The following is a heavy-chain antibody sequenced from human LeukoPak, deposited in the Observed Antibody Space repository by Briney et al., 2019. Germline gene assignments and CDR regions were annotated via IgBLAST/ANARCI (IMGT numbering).Heavy chain of an antibody. CDR2: IYYSGST. J-gene: IGHJ5*02. CDR3: ARGLNWFDP. V-gene: IGHV4-59*01. CDR1: GGSISSYY. Sequence: KSSETVSLTCTVSGGSISSYYWSWIRQPPGKGLEWIGYIYYSGSTNYNPSLKSRVTISVDTSKNQFSLKLSSVTAADTAVYYCARGLNWFDPWGQGTLVTVSS.